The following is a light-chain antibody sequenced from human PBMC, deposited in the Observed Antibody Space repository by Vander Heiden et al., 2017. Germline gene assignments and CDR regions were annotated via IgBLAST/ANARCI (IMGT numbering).Light chain of an antibody. CDR2: GAS. CDR1: ENIRSN. Sequence: EIVMTQSPHTLSVSPGERATLSCRASENIRSNLAWYQQKPGQAPRLLIHGASTRATGIPVRFSGSGSGTEFTLTISSLQSEGLAVYYCHQYNKGPATFGQGTKLEIK. V-gene: IGKV3-15*01. J-gene: IGKJ2*01. CDR3: HQYNKGPAT.